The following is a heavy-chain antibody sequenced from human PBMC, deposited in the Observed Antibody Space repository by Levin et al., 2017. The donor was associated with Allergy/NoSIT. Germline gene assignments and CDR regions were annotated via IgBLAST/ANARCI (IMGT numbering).Heavy chain of an antibody. D-gene: IGHD5-12*01. CDR1: GFTFSSYS. V-gene: IGHV3-48*01. CDR3: ARDSEDIVATIRVLAFDI. J-gene: IGHJ3*02. Sequence: GESLKISCAASGFTFSSYSMNWVRQAPGKGLEWVSYISSSSSTIYYADSVKGRFTISRDNAKNSLYLQMNSLRAEDTAVYYCARDSEDIVATIRVLAFDIWGQGTMVTVSS. CDR2: ISSSSSTI.